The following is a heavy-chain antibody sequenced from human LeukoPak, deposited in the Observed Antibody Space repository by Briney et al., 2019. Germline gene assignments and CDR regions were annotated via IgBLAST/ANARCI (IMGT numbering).Heavy chain of an antibody. CDR1: GYTFTSYG. CDR3: ARHPPYNWNYVLFDY. J-gene: IGHJ4*02. Sequence: ASVKVSCKASGYTFTSYGISWVRQAPGQGLEWMGWISAYNGNTNYAQKLQGRVTMTTDTSTSTAYMELRGLRSDDTAVYYCARHPPYNWNYVLFDYWGQGTLVTVSS. D-gene: IGHD1-7*01. V-gene: IGHV1-18*01. CDR2: ISAYNGNT.